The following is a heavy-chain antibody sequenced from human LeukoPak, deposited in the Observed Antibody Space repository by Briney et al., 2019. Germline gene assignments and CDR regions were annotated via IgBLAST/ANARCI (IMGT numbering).Heavy chain of an antibody. CDR2: IIPIFGKA. CDR1: GGTFSSYA. V-gene: IGHV1-69*13. CDR3: ARDTDCSSTSCPIGAFDI. D-gene: IGHD2-2*01. Sequence: SVKVSCKASGGTFSSYAISWVRQAPGQGLEWMGGIIPIFGKANYAQKFQGRVTITADESTSTAYMELSSLRSEDTAVYYCARDTDCSSTSCPIGAFDIWGQGTMVTVSS. J-gene: IGHJ3*02.